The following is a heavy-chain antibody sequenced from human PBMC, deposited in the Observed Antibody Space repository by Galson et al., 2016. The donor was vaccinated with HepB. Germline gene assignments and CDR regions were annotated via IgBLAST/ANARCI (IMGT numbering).Heavy chain of an antibody. CDR3: TRTGLGDFDY. CDR2: TRNRARSYTT. J-gene: IGHJ4*02. V-gene: IGHV3-72*01. Sequence: SLRLSCAASGFILRDYYMDWVRQAPGKGLEWVGRTRNRARSYTTDYVASVKGRFTISRDNSKSSVYLHMNGRKPEDTARYYCTRTGLGDFDYWGRGTLDTVSS. CDR1: GFILRDYY.